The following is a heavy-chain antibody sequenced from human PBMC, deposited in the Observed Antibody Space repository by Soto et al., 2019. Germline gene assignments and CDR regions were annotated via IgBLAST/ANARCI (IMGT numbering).Heavy chain of an antibody. J-gene: IGHJ4*02. CDR2: MNPNSGNT. V-gene: IGHV1-8*02. CDR1: GYNFNTFD. CDR3: AGGNFRY. Sequence: ASVNVSCKSSGYNFNTFDIYWVRQATGHGLEWMGWMNPNSGNTGYAQELRGRVTMTRNTSNTTAYMELTSLTSDDTGVYYCAGGNFRYWGQGTLVTVSS.